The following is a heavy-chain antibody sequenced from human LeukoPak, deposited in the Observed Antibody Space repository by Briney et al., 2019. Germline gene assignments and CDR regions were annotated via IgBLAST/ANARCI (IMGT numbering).Heavy chain of an antibody. CDR3: ASGQDFGCGSTSCHTGWFDP. J-gene: IGHJ5*02. CDR2: IKEDGSEG. Sequence: GGSLRLSCAASGFTFSSYWMSWVRQAPGKGLEWVANIKEDGSEGYYVDSVKGRFTISRDNAKNSLYLQMNRLTAEDTAVYYCASGQDFGCGSTSCHTGWFDPWGQGTLVTVSS. V-gene: IGHV3-7*01. CDR1: GFTFSSYW. D-gene: IGHD2-2*02.